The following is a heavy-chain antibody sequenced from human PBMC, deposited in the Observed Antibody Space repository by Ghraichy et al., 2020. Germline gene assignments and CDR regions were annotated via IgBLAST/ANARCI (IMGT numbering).Heavy chain of an antibody. CDR3: ARIPYYYDSTYTAPHFDY. J-gene: IGHJ4*02. V-gene: IGHV3-21*01. Sequence: GGSLRLSCAASGFTFSSYSMNWVRQAPGKGLEWVSSISSSSSYIYYADSVKGRFTISRDNAKNSLYLQMNSLRAEDTAVYYCARIPYYYDSTYTAPHFDYWGQGTLVTISS. D-gene: IGHD3-22*01. CDR2: ISSSSSYI. CDR1: GFTFSSYS.